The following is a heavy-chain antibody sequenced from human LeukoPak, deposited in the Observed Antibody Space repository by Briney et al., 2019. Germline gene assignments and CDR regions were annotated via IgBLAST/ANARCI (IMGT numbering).Heavy chain of an antibody. CDR1: GDSVSSNSFA. Sequence: SQTLTLTCAISGDSVSSNSFAWIWIRQSPSRGLEWLGRTYYRSKWYYDYSPSVKSRITINPDTSNNQFSLHLTSVTPDDTAVYFCAREGPGFDPWGLGTLVTVSS. CDR3: AREGPGFDP. D-gene: IGHD1-14*01. CDR2: TYYRSKWYY. J-gene: IGHJ5*02. V-gene: IGHV6-1*01.